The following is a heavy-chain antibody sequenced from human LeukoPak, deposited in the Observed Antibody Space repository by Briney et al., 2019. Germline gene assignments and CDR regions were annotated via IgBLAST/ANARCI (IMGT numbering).Heavy chain of an antibody. D-gene: IGHD5-12*01. V-gene: IGHV2-70*11. CDR3: ARIWLTRSYYFDY. Sequence: TLSLTCTVSGGSINSSSYYWGWIRQPPGKALEWLARIDWDDDKYYSTSLKTRLTISKDTSKNQVVLTMTNMDPVDTATYYCARIWLTRSYYFDYWGQGTLVTVSS. CDR2: IDWDDDK. J-gene: IGHJ4*02. CDR1: GGSINSSSYY.